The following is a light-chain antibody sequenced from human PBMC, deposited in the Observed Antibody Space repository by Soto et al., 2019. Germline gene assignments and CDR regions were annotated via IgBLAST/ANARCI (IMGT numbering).Light chain of an antibody. Sequence: QSALTQPRSVSGSPGQSVTISCTGTSSDVGGYNYVFWYQQHPSKAPKLMIYDVNKRPSGVPDRFSGSKSGNTASLTISGLQAEDEADYYCCSYAGSYSWVFGGGTNLTVL. CDR3: CSYAGSYSWV. CDR2: DVN. CDR1: SSDVGGYNY. J-gene: IGLJ3*02. V-gene: IGLV2-11*01.